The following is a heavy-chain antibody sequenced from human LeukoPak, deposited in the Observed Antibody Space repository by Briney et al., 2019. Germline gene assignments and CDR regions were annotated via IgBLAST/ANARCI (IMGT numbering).Heavy chain of an antibody. CDR1: GFTFSTYG. Sequence: PGGSLRLSCAASGFTFSTYGMHWGRQAPGKGLDWVAAIWSDGSNKNYVDSVKGRFTISRDNSKNTLYLQMNSLRAEDTAVYYCARRGDAVGGTLPQSLDYWGQGTLVTVSS. V-gene: IGHV3-33*01. J-gene: IGHJ4*02. D-gene: IGHD6-19*01. CDR3: ARRGDAVGGTLPQSLDY. CDR2: IWSDGSNK.